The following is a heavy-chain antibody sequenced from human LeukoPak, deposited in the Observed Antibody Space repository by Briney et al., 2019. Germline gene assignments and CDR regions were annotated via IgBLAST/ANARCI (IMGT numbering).Heavy chain of an antibody. J-gene: IGHJ6*02. CDR1: GFTFSSYA. D-gene: IGHD6-6*01. V-gene: IGHV3-21*01. CDR3: ARAGYSSSSRTSYGMDV. CDR2: ISSSSSYI. Sequence: GSLRLSCAASGFTFSSYAMNWVRQAPGKGLEWVSSISSSSSYIYYADSVKGRFTISRDNAKNSLYLQMNSLRAEDTAVYYCARAGYSSSSRTSYGMDVWGQGTTVTVSS.